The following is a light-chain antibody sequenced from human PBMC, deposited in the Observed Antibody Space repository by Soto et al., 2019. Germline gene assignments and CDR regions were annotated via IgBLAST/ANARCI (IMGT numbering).Light chain of an antibody. CDR1: QSVDSY. CDR2: DAS. CDR3: QQRVNWPTAT. Sequence: EIVLTQSPATLSLSPGERATLSCRASQSVDSYLAWHQQKPGQAPRLLIYDASKRPTGVPARFSASGSETDFALNISSLEPADFAVYYWQQRVNWPTATFGGGTRVEIK. J-gene: IGKJ4*02. V-gene: IGKV3-11*01.